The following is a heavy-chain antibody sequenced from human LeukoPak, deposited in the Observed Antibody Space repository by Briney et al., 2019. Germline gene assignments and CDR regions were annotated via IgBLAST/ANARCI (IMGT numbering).Heavy chain of an antibody. CDR1: GYTFTSYD. CDR2: MNPNSGNA. CDR3: ARGDTVTSLLYYYYYGMDV. D-gene: IGHD4-17*01. V-gene: IGHV1-8*01. Sequence: ASVKVSCKASGYTFTSYDINWVRQATEQGLEWMGWMNPNSGNAGYAQKFQGRVTMTRNTSISTAYMELSSLRSEDTAVYYCARGDTVTSLLYYYYYGMDVWGQGTTVTVSS. J-gene: IGHJ6*02.